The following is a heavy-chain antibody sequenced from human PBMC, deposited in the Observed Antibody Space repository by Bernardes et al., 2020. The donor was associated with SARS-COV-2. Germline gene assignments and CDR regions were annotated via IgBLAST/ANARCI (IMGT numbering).Heavy chain of an antibody. V-gene: IGHV3-33*05. CDR2: ISYDGSQQ. D-gene: IGHD1-7*01. CDR3: AKRGNFVLLGDAFDV. J-gene: IGHJ3*01. Sequence: GGSLRLSCAASGYVFGNYGLHWVRQAPGKGLEWVAFISYDGSQQSYAASVKGRFTVSRDNSKDMLYLEMDSLRLEDTAVYYCAKRGNFVLLGDAFDVWGQGAMVTVSS. CDR1: GYVFGNYG.